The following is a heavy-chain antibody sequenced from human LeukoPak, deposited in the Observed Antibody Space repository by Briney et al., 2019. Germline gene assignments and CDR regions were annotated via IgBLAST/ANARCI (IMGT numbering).Heavy chain of an antibody. Sequence: GASVKVSCKASGGTFSSYAISWVRQAPGQGLEWMGGIIPIFGTANYAQKFQGRVTITADKSTSTAYMELSSLRSEDTAAYYCARAVDIVVVPTLWGQGTLVTVSS. D-gene: IGHD2-2*03. CDR2: IIPIFGTA. CDR3: ARAVDIVVVPTL. CDR1: GGTFSSYA. V-gene: IGHV1-69*06. J-gene: IGHJ4*02.